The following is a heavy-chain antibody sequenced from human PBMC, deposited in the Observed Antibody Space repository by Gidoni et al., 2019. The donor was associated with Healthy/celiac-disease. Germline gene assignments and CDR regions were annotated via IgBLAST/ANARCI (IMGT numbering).Heavy chain of an antibody. CDR3: AREEIPYCSSTSCYPTYYFDY. Sequence: QVQLQQWGAGLLKPSETLSLTCAVYGGSFSGSYWSWIRQPPGKGLEWIGEINHSGSTNYNPSLKSRVTISVDTSKNQFSLKLSSVTAADTAVYYCAREEIPYCSSTSCYPTYYFDYWGQGTLVTVSS. CDR2: INHSGST. D-gene: IGHD2-2*01. J-gene: IGHJ4*02. V-gene: IGHV4-34*01. CDR1: GGSFSGSY.